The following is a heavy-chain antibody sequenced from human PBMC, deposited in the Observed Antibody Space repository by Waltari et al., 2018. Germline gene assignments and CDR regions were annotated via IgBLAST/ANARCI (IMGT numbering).Heavy chain of an antibody. CDR3: ARGAAAGKGAHWFDP. Sequence: QGLLVQSGAEVKEPGASVRVSCKASGYTFTDFDINWVRQATGQGPEWMGWMNPNSGNTGDGGRLQDRLIMTRSTSITTAYMGLTGLTSEDTAIYYCARGAAAGKGAHWFDPWGQGTLVIVSS. CDR2: MNPNSGNT. D-gene: IGHD6-13*01. V-gene: IGHV1-8*01. CDR1: GYTFTDFD. J-gene: IGHJ5*02.